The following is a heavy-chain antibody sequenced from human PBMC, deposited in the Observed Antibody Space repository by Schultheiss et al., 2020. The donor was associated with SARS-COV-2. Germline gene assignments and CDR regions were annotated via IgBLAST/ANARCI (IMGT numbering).Heavy chain of an antibody. CDR3: ARVDGRHGYNSAFDI. J-gene: IGHJ3*02. V-gene: IGHV3-30*03. CDR2: ISNDGQRK. Sequence: GGSLRLSCAASGIDISTYWMHWVRQAPGKGLDWVAIISNDGQRKYYADSVKGRFTISRDDSKSTLYVQMDSLRVEDTAVYYCARVDGRHGYNSAFDIWGQGTMVTVSS. CDR1: GIDISTYW. D-gene: IGHD5-24*01.